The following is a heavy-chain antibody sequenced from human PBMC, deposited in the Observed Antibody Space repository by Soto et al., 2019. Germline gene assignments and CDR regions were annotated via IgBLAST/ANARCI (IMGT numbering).Heavy chain of an antibody. J-gene: IGHJ1*01. D-gene: IGHD6-13*01. Sequence: EVQLLESGGGLVQPGGSLRLSCAASGFTFSSYAMSWVRQAPGKGLEWVSAISGSGGSTYYADSVKGRFTISRDNSKNTLYLQMNSLRAEDTAVYYRAKGPDSSSWYPEYFQHWGQGTLVTVSS. CDR2: ISGSGGST. CDR1: GFTFSSYA. V-gene: IGHV3-23*01. CDR3: AKGPDSSSWYPEYFQH.